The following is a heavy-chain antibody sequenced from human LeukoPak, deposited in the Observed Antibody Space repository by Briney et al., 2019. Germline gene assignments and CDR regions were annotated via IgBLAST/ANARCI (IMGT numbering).Heavy chain of an antibody. V-gene: IGHV3-66*02. D-gene: IGHD3-22*01. CDR2: IYSGGST. Sequence: GGSLRLSCAASGFTVSSNYMSWVRQAPGKGLEWVSVIYSGGSTYYAASVKGRFTISRDNSKNTLYLQMNSLRAEDTAVYYCARGRYYDSSGSRRYFDYWGQGTLVTVSS. J-gene: IGHJ4*02. CDR1: GFTVSSNY. CDR3: ARGRYYDSSGSRRYFDY.